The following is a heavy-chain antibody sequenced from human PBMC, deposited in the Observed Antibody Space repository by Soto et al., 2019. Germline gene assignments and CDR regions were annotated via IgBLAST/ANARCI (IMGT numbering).Heavy chain of an antibody. J-gene: IGHJ4*02. CDR3: ASRGRDGYKYTSDY. CDR2: IIPIFGTA. CDR1: GGTFSSYA. Sequence: ASVKVSCKASGGTFSSYAISWVRQAPGQGLEWMGGIIPIFGTANYAQEFQGRVTITADESTSTAYMELSSLRSEDTAVYYCASRGRDGYKYTSDYWGQGTLVTVSS. V-gene: IGHV1-69*13. D-gene: IGHD5-12*01.